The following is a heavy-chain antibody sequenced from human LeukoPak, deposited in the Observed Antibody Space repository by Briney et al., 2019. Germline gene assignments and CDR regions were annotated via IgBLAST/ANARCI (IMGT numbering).Heavy chain of an antibody. J-gene: IGHJ4*02. CDR3: ARGFRLDC. D-gene: IGHD3-10*01. CDR1: EFTFSSYE. V-gene: IGHV3-48*03. CDR2: ISSSGSAM. Sequence: GGSLRLSCAASEFTFSSYEMNWVRQAPGKGLEWVSYISSSGSAMYYADSVKDRFTISRDNTKNSLYLQMNSLRAEDTAVYYCARGFRLDCWGQGTLVTVSS.